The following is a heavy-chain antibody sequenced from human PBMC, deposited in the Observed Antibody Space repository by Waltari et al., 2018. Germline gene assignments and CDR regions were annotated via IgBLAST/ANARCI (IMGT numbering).Heavy chain of an antibody. D-gene: IGHD3-10*02. CDR1: GGSISSGGYY. CDR2: IYYRGSA. Sequence: QVQLQESGPGLVKPSQTLSLTCTVSGGSISSGGYYWSWIRQHPGKGLEWIGYIYYRGSAYYNPSRKSRVTISVYTSKNQFSLKLSSVTAADTAVYYCAREQPRFPELGYWGQGTLVTVSS. V-gene: IGHV4-31*03. CDR3: AREQPRFPELGY. J-gene: IGHJ4*02.